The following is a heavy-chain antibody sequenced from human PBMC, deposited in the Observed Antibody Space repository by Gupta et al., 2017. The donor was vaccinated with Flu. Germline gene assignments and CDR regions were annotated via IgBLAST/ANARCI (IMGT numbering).Heavy chain of an antibody. J-gene: IGHJ6*02. CDR2: ISGSGGST. CDR1: GFPFSSFP. V-gene: IGHV3-23*01. Sequence: EVQLLESGGGLVQPGGSRRPPCAAPGFPFSSFPMGWFPQAPGKGLEWVSAISGSGGSTYYADSVKGRFTISRDNSKNTLYLQMNSLRAEDTAVYYCAKVIRAVTRGYYYYAMDVWGQGTTVTVSS. D-gene: IGHD4-4*01. CDR3: AKVIRAVTRGYYYYAMDV.